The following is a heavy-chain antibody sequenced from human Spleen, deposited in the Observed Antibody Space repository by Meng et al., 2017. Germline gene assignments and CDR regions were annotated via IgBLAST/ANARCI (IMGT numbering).Heavy chain of an antibody. J-gene: IGHJ4*02. D-gene: IGHD6-19*01. V-gene: IGHV3-43*01. Sequence: GGSLRLSCTASGFTFSSYAMHWVRQAPGKGLEWVSLINWDGGNTYYADSVKGRFTISRDNSKNSLFLQMNSLRTEDTALYYCAKAEYSSGYYFDYWGQGTLVTVSS. CDR2: INWDGGNT. CDR3: AKAEYSSGYYFDY. CDR1: GFTFSSYA.